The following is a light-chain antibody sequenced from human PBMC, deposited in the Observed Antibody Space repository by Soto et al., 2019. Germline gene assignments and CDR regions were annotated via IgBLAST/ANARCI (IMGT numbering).Light chain of an antibody. J-gene: IGKJ1*01. Sequence: DLQMTQSPSSLSASVGDRVTITCRASQGIGNDLGWYQQKPGKAPKRLIYAASSLQGGVPSRFSGSGSGTEFTLAISSLHPDDFATYFCLQHNSYPRTFAQGTKVEIK. CDR2: AAS. V-gene: IGKV1-17*01. CDR3: LQHNSYPRT. CDR1: QGIGND.